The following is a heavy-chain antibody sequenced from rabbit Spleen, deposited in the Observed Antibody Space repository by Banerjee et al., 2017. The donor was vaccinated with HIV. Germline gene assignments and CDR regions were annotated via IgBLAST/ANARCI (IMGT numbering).Heavy chain of an antibody. CDR2: ISTSSGAT. CDR3: ASGYSDVYFNL. D-gene: IGHD1-1*01. V-gene: IGHV1S45*01. Sequence: QEQLVESGGGLVRPEGSLKLSCKASGFSFSNKAVMCWVRQAPGKGLEWIGCISTSSGATYYASWVNGRFSISKTSTTVPLQMTSLTAADTATYFCASGYSDVYFNLWGPGTLVTVS. J-gene: IGHJ4*01. CDR1: GFSFSNKAV.